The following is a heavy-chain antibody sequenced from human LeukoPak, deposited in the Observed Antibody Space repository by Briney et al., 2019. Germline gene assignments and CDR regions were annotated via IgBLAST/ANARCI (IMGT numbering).Heavy chain of an antibody. Sequence: SQTLSLTCAISGDSVSSSTAAWNWTRQSPSRGLEWLGRTYYRSKWYNDYAVSVKSRITINPDTSKTQFSLQLNSVTPEDTAVYYCARDLGRGYFDFWGQRTRVTASS. D-gene: IGHD1-26*01. CDR2: TYYRSKWYN. V-gene: IGHV6-1*01. J-gene: IGHJ4*02. CDR3: ARDLGRGYFDF. CDR1: GDSVSSSTAA.